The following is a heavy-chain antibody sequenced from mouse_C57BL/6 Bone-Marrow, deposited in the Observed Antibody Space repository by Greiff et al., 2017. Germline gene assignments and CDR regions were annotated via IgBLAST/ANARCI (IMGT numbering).Heavy chain of an antibody. Sequence: VQLKESGAELVRPGASVKLSCTASGFTIKDDYMNWVKQRPEQGLEWIGWIDPENGGTEYASKFQGKATITADTSSNTAYLQLSSLTSEDTAVYYCTTIITTGYWGQGTTLTVSS. CDR3: TTIITTGY. J-gene: IGHJ2*01. D-gene: IGHD1-2*01. V-gene: IGHV14-4*01. CDR1: GFTIKDDY. CDR2: IDPENGGT.